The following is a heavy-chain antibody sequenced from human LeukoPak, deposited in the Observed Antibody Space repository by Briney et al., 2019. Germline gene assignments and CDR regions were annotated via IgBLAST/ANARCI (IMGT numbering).Heavy chain of an antibody. V-gene: IGHV3-23*01. CDR2: ISGSGGST. Sequence: PGGSLRLSCAGSGFTFSSYAMSWVRQAPGKGLEWVSAISGSGGSTYYADSVKGRFTISRDNSKNTLYLQMNSLRAEDTAVYYCAKQFRRGYSYGPFDYWGQGTLVTVSS. CDR1: GFTFSSYA. CDR3: AKQFRRGYSYGPFDY. D-gene: IGHD5-18*01. J-gene: IGHJ4*02.